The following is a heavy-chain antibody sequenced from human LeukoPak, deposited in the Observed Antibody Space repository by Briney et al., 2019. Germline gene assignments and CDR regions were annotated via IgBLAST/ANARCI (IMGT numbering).Heavy chain of an antibody. V-gene: IGHV4-4*07. CDR3: ARGRGGYDFWSGYYRWFDP. Sequence: SETLSLTCSVSGGSISSYYWSWIRQPAGKGLEWIGRIYSSGSTNYNPSLKSRVTISVDTSKNQFSLKLSSVTAADAAVYYCARGRGGYDFWSGYYRWFDPWGQGTLVTVSS. CDR1: GGSISSYY. CDR2: IYSSGST. D-gene: IGHD3-3*01. J-gene: IGHJ5*02.